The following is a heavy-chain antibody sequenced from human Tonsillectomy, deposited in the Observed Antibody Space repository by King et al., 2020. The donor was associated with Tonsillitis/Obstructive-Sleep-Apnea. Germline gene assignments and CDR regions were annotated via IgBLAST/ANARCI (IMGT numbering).Heavy chain of an antibody. CDR2: ISSSSSII. CDR3: AREGLLTGTNDY. V-gene: IGHV3-48*02. Sequence: VQLVESGGGLVQPGGSLRLSCSASGFSFSSYSMNWVRQAPVKGLEWVAYISSSSSIIYYADSVQGRFTISGDNAKNSLYMQMNSLRDEDTAVYYCAREGLLTGTNDYWGQGTLVTVSS. J-gene: IGHJ4*02. CDR1: GFSFSSYS. D-gene: IGHD1-20*01.